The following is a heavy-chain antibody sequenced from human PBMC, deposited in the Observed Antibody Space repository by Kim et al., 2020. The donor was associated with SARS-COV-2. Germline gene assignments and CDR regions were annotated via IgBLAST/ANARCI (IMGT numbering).Heavy chain of an antibody. Sequence: GGSLRLSCAASGFTFSDYYMSWIRQAPGKGQEWVSYISSSGSTIYYADSVKGRSTISRDNAKNSLYLQMNSLRAEETAVYYCSREKLGYCSGGSCYSMGYWSQGTLVTVSS. D-gene: IGHD2-15*01. V-gene: IGHV3-11*04. CDR2: ISSSGSTI. CDR3: SREKLGYCSGGSCYSMGY. CDR1: GFTFSDYY. J-gene: IGHJ4*02.